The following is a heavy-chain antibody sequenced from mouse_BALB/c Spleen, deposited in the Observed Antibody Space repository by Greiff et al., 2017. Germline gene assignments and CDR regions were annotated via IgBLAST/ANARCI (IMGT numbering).Heavy chain of an antibody. D-gene: IGHD1-2*01. Sequence: VKLQESGAELVRPGSSVKISCKASGYAFSSYWMNWVKQRPGQGLEWIGQIYPGDGVTNYNGKFKGKATLTADKSSSTAYMQLSSLTSEDSAVYFCLRRLYAMDYWGQGTSVTVSS. CDR3: LRRLYAMDY. CDR2: IYPGDGVT. CDR1: GYAFSSYW. V-gene: IGHV1-80*01. J-gene: IGHJ4*01.